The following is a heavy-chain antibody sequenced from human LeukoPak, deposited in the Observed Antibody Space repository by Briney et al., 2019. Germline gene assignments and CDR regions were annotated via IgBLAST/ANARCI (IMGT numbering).Heavy chain of an antibody. CDR3: TRDRRDSSGWYGGFDY. CDR2: IKGKTDGGTA. Sequence: PGGSLRFSCAASGFTFSNAWMNWVRQAPGKGLEWVGRIKGKTDGGTADYAAPVKGRFTISRDDSKNTLYLQMNSLKTEDTAVYYCTRDRRDSSGWYGGFDYWGQGTLVTVSS. V-gene: IGHV3-15*07. J-gene: IGHJ4*02. CDR1: GFTFSNAW. D-gene: IGHD6-19*01.